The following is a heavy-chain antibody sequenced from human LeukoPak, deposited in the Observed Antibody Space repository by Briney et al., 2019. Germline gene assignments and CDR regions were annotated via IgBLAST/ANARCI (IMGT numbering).Heavy chain of an antibody. CDR2: IYTYNGNA. D-gene: IGHD6-19*01. CDR1: GYTFTAYG. CDR3: ARDSSPVAGMGRF. Sequence: ASVKVSCKASGYTFTAYGFSWVRQAPGQGLECMGWIYTYNGNANYAQTFQGRVTLTSDTSTTTVYMELRNLTSDDTAVYYCARDSSPVAGMGRFWGQGSLVTVSS. J-gene: IGHJ1*01. V-gene: IGHV1-18*01.